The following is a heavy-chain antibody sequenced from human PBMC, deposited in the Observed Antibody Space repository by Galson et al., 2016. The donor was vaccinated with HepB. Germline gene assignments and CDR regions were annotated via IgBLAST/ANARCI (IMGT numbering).Heavy chain of an antibody. V-gene: IGHV4-4*02. CDR3: ARTEFGEVATTTSMVGY. D-gene: IGHD3-10*02. Sequence: SLRLSCAASGFTFNNAWMNWVRQAPGKGLEWIGEVFHSGNTNYNPSLKSRVTISVDTSKNQFTLKMTSVTAADSAVYYCARTEFGEVATTTSMVGYWGQGALVTVSS. CDR2: VFHSGNT. CDR1: GFTFNNAW. J-gene: IGHJ4*02.